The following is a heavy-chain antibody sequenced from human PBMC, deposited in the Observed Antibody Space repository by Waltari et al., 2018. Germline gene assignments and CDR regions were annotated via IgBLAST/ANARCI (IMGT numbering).Heavy chain of an antibody. V-gene: IGHV1-69*12. D-gene: IGHD2-15*01. CDR1: GGPFSTYA. CDR2: IIPIFGTP. Sequence: QVQLVQSGAEVKKPGSSVKVSCKASGGPFSTYALTWVRQAPGQGLEWMGGIIPIFGTPNYAPKFQGRLIISADESTSTAYMELSSLRSQDTAVYYCARDKEVGSASGDINFFDYWGQGTLVAVSS. CDR3: ARDKEVGSASGDINFFDY. J-gene: IGHJ4*02.